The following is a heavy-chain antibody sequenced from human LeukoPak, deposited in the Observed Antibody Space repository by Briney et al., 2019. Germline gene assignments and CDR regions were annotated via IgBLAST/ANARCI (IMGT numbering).Heavy chain of an antibody. Sequence: GGSLRLSCAASGFTFTSFWMHWVRQAPGKGLVWVSRSNSDGRSTNYADSVKGRFTISRDNAKNTLYLQMNSVRAEDTAVYYCARGGMYSNSSHFDFWGQGTPVTVSA. D-gene: IGHD6-6*01. CDR1: GFTFTSFW. CDR3: ARGGMYSNSSHFDF. V-gene: IGHV3-74*01. CDR2: SNSDGRST. J-gene: IGHJ4*02.